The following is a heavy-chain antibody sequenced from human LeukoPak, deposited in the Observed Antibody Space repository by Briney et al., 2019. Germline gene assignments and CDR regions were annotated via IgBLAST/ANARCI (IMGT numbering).Heavy chain of an antibody. D-gene: IGHD1-20*01. CDR1: GGSISSYY. V-gene: IGHV4-59*01. Sequence: PSETLSLTCTVSGGSISSYYWNWIRQPPGKGLDWIGYIYYSGSTNYNPSLKSRVTISLDTSKNQFSLRLSSVTAADTAVYYCGGITRTRRGFDIWGQGTMVTVSS. CDR2: IYYSGST. J-gene: IGHJ3*02. CDR3: GGITRTRRGFDI.